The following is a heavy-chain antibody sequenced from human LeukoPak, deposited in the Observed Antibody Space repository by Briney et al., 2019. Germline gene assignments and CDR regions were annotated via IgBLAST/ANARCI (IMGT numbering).Heavy chain of an antibody. Sequence: SETLSLTCAVYGGSFSGYYWSWIRQPPGKGLEWIGEINHSGSTNYNPSLKSRVTISVDSSKNQFSLKLSSVTAADTAVYYCARGSGSYYNRDWGQGTLVTVSS. CDR1: GGSFSGYY. CDR3: ARGSGSYYNRD. V-gene: IGHV4-34*01. CDR2: INHSGST. D-gene: IGHD3-10*01. J-gene: IGHJ4*02.